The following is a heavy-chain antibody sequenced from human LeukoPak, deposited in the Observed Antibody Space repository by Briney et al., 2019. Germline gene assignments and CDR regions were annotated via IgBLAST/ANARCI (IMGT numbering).Heavy chain of an antibody. CDR1: GFTFSSYE. J-gene: IGHJ4*02. CDR3: ARDSRQQLFDY. Sequence: GGSLRLSCAASGFTFSSYEMNGVRQTPGKGLEWLSYISSSGGTIYYADSVKGRFTISRDNAKSSLYLQMNGLRAEDTAVYYCARDSRQQLFDYWGQGTLVTVSS. CDR2: ISSSGGTI. D-gene: IGHD4-11*01. V-gene: IGHV3-48*03.